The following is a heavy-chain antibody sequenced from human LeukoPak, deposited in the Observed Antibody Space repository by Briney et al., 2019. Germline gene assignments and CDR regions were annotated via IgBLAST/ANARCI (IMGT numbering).Heavy chain of an antibody. CDR2: INPNSGGT. CDR1: GYTFTGYY. J-gene: IGHJ5*02. V-gene: IGHV1-2*02. Sequence: ASVKVSCKASGYTFTGYYMHWVRQAPGQGLEWMGWINPNSGGTNYAQKLQGRVTMTTDTSTSTAYMELRSLRSDDTAVYYCARDHSTYYYDSSGYFGAWGQGTLVTVSS. CDR3: ARDHSTYYYDSSGYFGA. D-gene: IGHD3-22*01.